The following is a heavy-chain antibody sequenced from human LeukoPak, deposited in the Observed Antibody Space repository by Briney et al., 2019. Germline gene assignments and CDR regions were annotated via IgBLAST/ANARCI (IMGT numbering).Heavy chain of an antibody. J-gene: IGHJ6*03. CDR1: GFTFSSYA. V-gene: IGHV3-30*02. CDR2: IRSDGRNK. Sequence: GGSLRLSCAASGFTFSSYAMNWVRQAPGQGLEWVAFIRSDGRNKYYADSVKGRFTISRDNTKNMLYLQMNSLRAEDTAVYYCAKLKINYYYYMDVWGKGTTVIVSS. CDR3: AKLKINYYYYMDV. D-gene: IGHD3-16*01.